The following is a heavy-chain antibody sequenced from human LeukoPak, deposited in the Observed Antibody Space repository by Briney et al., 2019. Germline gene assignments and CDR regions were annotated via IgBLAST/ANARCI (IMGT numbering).Heavy chain of an antibody. D-gene: IGHD3-3*01. J-gene: IGHJ4*02. CDR1: GFTFSSYW. CDR2: INSDGSST. CDR3: ARRGGGYYDFWSGYSKAYFDY. Sequence: GGSLRLSCAASGFTFSSYWMHWVRQAPGKGLVWVSRINSDGSSTSYADYVKGRFTISRDNAKNTLYLQMNSLRAEDTAVYYCARRGGGYYDFWSGYSKAYFDYWGQGTLVTVSS. V-gene: IGHV3-74*01.